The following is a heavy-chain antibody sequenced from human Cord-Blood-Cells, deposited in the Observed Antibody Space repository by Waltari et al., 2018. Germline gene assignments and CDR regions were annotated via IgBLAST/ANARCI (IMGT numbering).Heavy chain of an antibody. CDR2: INPNSGGT. J-gene: IGHJ4*02. D-gene: IGHD4-17*01. CDR1: GYTFTGYY. CDR3: ARARADGDYYYFDY. V-gene: IGHV1-2*04. Sequence: QVQLVQSGAEVKKPGASVKVSCKASGYTFTGYYMPLVRQAPGQGLEWMGWINPNSGGTNYAQKFQGWVTMTRDTSISTAYMELSRLRSDDTAVYYCARARADGDYYYFDYWGQGTLVTVSS.